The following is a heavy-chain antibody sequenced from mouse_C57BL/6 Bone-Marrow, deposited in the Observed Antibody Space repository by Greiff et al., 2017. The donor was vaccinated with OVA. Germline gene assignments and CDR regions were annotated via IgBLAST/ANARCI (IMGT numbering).Heavy chain of an antibody. Sequence: EVQLVESGGGLVQPGGSLKLSCAASGFTFSDYYMYWVRQTPEKRLEWVAYISNGGGSTYYPDTVKGRFTISRDNAKNTLYLQMSRLKSEDTAMYYCARHYYGWYFDVWGTGTTVTVSS. CDR3: ARHYYGWYFDV. CDR2: ISNGGGST. V-gene: IGHV5-12*01. J-gene: IGHJ1*03. D-gene: IGHD1-1*01. CDR1: GFTFSDYY.